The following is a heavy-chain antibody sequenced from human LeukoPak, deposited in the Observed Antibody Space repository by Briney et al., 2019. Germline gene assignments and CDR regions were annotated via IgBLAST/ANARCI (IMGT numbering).Heavy chain of an antibody. J-gene: IGHJ5*02. CDR2: ISGSGGST. D-gene: IGHD3-3*01. Sequence: GGSLRLSCAASGFTFSSYAMSWVRQAPGKGLEWVSAISGSGGSTYYADSVKGRFTISRDNSKNTLYLQMNSLRAEDTAVYYCAKEAYDFWSGSTPQFDPWGQGTLVTVSS. V-gene: IGHV3-23*01. CDR3: AKEAYDFWSGSTPQFDP. CDR1: GFTFSSYA.